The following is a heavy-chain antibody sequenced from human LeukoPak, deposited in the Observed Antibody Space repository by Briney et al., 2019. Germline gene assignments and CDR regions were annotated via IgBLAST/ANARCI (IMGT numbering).Heavy chain of an antibody. CDR1: GFTFSSYA. D-gene: IGHD6-19*01. CDR3: AKGSDVGIAVAGTGDY. CDR2: ISGSGGST. J-gene: IGHJ4*02. Sequence: GGSLRLSCAASGFTFSSYAMSWVRQAPGKGLEWVSAISGSGGSTYYADSVEGRFTISRDNSKNTLYLQMNSLRAEDTAVYYCAKGSDVGIAVAGTGDYWGQGTLVTVSS. V-gene: IGHV3-23*01.